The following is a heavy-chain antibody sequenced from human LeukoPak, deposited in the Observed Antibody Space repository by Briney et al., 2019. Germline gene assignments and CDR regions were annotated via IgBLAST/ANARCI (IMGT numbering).Heavy chain of an antibody. CDR1: GESFSGYY. D-gene: IGHD6-19*01. V-gene: IGHV4-34*01. Sequence: SETLSLTCAVYGESFSGYYWSWIRQPPGKGLEWIGEINHSGSTNYNPSLKSRVTISVDTSKNQFSLKLSSVTAADTAVYYCARLAFGYSSGWRTSNWFDPWGQGTLVTVSS. J-gene: IGHJ5*02. CDR3: ARLAFGYSSGWRTSNWFDP. CDR2: INHSGST.